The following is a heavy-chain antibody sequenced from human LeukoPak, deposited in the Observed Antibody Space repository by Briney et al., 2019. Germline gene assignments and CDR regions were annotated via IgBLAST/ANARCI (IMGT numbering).Heavy chain of an antibody. CDR3: AKGGLGCSSTSRFDY. CDR2: VSGSGGST. D-gene: IGHD2-2*01. V-gene: IGHV3-23*01. Sequence: AGGSLRLSCAVSGFTYSNYAMTWVRPAPGKGLEWVSSVSGSGGSTYYADSVKGRFTISRDNSKNTLYLQMNSLRAEDTAVYYCAKGGLGCSSTSRFDYWGQGTLVTVSS. J-gene: IGHJ4*02. CDR1: GFTYSNYA.